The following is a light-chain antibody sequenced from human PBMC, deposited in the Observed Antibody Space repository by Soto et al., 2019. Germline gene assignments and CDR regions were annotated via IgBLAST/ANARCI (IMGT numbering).Light chain of an antibody. CDR3: QQYSSPPRT. CDR1: QSVSSY. CDR2: GAS. Sequence: EIVLTQSPGSLSLSPGERATLSCRASQSVSSYLAWYQQKPGQAPRLLISGASSRATGFPDRFSGSGSGTDFSLTISRLEPEDSAVYYCQQYSSPPRTLGQGTKVEIK. J-gene: IGKJ1*01. V-gene: IGKV3-20*01.